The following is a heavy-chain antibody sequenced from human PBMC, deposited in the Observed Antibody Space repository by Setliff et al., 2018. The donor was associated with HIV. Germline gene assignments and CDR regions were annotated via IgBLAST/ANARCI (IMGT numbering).Heavy chain of an antibody. CDR1: GGSISSGTDF. Sequence: SETLSLTCSVSGGSISSGTDFWSWIRQPAGKGLEWIGRIYTSGSTKYNPSLDSRVTISVDASKNQFSLNLRSVTAADTAVYYCAREPAAGAYYFDYWGQGTLVTVSS. J-gene: IGHJ4*02. V-gene: IGHV4-61*02. D-gene: IGHD6-13*01. CDR3: AREPAAGAYYFDY. CDR2: IYTSGST.